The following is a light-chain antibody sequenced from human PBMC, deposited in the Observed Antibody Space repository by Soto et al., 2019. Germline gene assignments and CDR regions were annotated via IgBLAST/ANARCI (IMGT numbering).Light chain of an antibody. CDR2: GAS. Sequence: DIQMTQSPSSLSASVGDRVTITCRASQNIATYLHWYQQKSGKTPKLLIYGASSLQAGVPSRFSGSGLGTDFTLTISCLQPEDSGTYYCQQTFSTIVTFGGGTKVEIK. CDR3: QQTFSTIVT. V-gene: IGKV1-39*01. J-gene: IGKJ4*01. CDR1: QNIATY.